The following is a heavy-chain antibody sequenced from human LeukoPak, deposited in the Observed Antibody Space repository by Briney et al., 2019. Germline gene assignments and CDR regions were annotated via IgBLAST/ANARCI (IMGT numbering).Heavy chain of an antibody. V-gene: IGHV3-21*04. CDR3: ARDARNPYSSSWYGQYNWFDL. CDR2: IRGSGSYM. D-gene: IGHD6-13*01. J-gene: IGHJ5*02. Sequence: PGGSLRLSCAASGFSFSSYTLNWVRQAPGKGLEWVSSIRGSGSYMYYADSVKGRFTISRDNAKNSLYLQMNSLRAEDTAVYYWARDARNPYSSSWYGQYNWFDLWAQGPLVPVSS. CDR1: GFSFSSYT.